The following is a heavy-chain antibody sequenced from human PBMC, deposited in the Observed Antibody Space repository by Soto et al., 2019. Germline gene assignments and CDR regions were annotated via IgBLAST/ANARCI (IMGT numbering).Heavy chain of an antibody. CDR3: ARDHYSGYSYGKGRFDY. CDR2: IIPIFGTA. V-gene: IGHV1-69*12. Sequence: QVQLVQSGAEVKKPGSSVKVSCKASGGTFSSYAISWVRQAPGQGLEWMGGIIPIFGTANYAQKFQGRVTIPADESTSTAYMELSSLRSEDTAVYYCARDHYSGYSYGKGRFDYWGQGTLVTVSS. J-gene: IGHJ4*02. D-gene: IGHD5-18*01. CDR1: GGTFSSYA.